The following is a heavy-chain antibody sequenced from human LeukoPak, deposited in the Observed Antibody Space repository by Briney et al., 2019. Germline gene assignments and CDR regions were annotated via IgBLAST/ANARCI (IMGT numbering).Heavy chain of an antibody. CDR3: ATSLPNEVGAQP. J-gene: IGHJ5*02. CDR1: GYAFTGYH. V-gene: IGHV1-2*02. Sequence: ASVKVSCKASGYAFTGYHMHWVRQAPGQGLEWMGWINPNSGVTNYAQKFQGRVTMTRDTSINTAYMELSRLRSDDTAVYYCATSLPNEVGAQPWGQGTLVTVSS. D-gene: IGHD1-26*01. CDR2: INPNSGVT.